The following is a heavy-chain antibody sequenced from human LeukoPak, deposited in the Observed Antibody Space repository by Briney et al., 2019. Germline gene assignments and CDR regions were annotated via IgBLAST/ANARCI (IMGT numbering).Heavy chain of an antibody. V-gene: IGHV1-2*04. CDR1: GYTFTGYY. Sequence: GASVKVSCKASGYTFTGYYMHWVRQAPGQGLEWMGWINPNSGGTNYAQKFQGWVTMTRDTSISTAYMELSRLRSDDTAVYYCARTSISADYYDSSGGLDYWGQGTLVTVSS. CDR3: ARTSISADYYDSSGGLDY. J-gene: IGHJ4*02. D-gene: IGHD3-22*01. CDR2: INPNSGGT.